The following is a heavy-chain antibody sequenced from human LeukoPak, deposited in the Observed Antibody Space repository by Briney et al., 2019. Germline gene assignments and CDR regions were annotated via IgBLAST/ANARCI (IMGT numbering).Heavy chain of an antibody. V-gene: IGHV3-48*02. Sequence: GGSLRLSCAASGFTFSNAWMNWVRQAPGKGLEWVSYISASSVTIYDADSVKGRFTIFRDNAKNSLYLHMNSLRDEDTAVYYCARDPGFFDYWGQGTLVTVSS. J-gene: IGHJ4*02. CDR3: ARDPGFFDY. CDR2: ISASSVTI. CDR1: GFTFSNAW. D-gene: IGHD7-27*01.